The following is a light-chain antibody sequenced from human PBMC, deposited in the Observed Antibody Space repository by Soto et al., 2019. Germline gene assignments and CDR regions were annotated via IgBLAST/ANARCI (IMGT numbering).Light chain of an antibody. CDR2: DTS. J-gene: IGKJ4*01. CDR1: QSVASGS. CDR3: QRYNNWPLT. V-gene: IGKV3-15*01. Sequence: EIVLTQSPVTLSVSPGERCTLWFVSSQSVASGSLAWYQQRPGLAPRLLIYDTSTRATGVPARFSGSRSGTEFTLTINSLQSEDFAVYYCQRYNNWPLTFGGGTKVDIK.